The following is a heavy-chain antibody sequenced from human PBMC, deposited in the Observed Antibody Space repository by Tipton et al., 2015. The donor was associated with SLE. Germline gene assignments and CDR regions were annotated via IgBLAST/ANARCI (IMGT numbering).Heavy chain of an antibody. CDR2: VYSSGST. V-gene: IGHV4-4*07. CDR1: GGSISGYD. Sequence: TLSLTCTVSGGSISGYDWSWIRQPAGKGLEWIGRVYSSGSTIYNPPIKSRITLSLDTSKNQFSLRVNSATAADTAVYYCARGGGSYYDYWGQGTLVTVSS. CDR3: ARGGGSYYDY. J-gene: IGHJ4*02. D-gene: IGHD1-26*01.